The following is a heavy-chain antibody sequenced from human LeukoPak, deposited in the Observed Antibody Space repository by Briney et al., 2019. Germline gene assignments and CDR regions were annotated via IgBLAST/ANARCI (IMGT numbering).Heavy chain of an antibody. J-gene: IGHJ4*02. Sequence: GGSLRLSCAASGFTFSSYSMNWVRQAPGKGLEWVSYISRSSSYIYYADSVKGRFTISRDNAKNSLYLQMDSLRAEDTAVYYCARGKYGSRGYSTQVDCWGQGTLVTVSS. V-gene: IGHV3-21*05. CDR1: GFTFSSYS. CDR3: ARGKYGSRGYSTQVDC. D-gene: IGHD3-22*01. CDR2: ISRSSSYI.